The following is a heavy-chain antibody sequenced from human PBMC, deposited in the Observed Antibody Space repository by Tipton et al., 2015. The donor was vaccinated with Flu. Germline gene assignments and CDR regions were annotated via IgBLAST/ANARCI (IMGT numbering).Heavy chain of an antibody. D-gene: IGHD1-1*01. Sequence: TLSLTCTVSGVSIGNNYWSWIRQPPGKRMEWIGNVDHGGNTNYSPSLKNRVTISIDTSENQFSLKLSSVTAADTAVYYCAGDKVTTTFDFWGQGTLVTVSS. CDR3: AGDKVTTTFDF. CDR1: GVSIGNNY. V-gene: IGHV4-59*01. J-gene: IGHJ4*02. CDR2: VDHGGNT.